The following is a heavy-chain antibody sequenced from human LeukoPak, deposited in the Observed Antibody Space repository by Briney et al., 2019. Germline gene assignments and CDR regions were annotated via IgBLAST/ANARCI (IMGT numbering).Heavy chain of an antibody. Sequence: SETLSLTCTVSGGSISSSSYYWGWIRQPPGKGLEWIGSIYYSGSTYYNPSLKSRVTISVDTSKNQFSLKLSSVTAADTAVYYCASVGYDFWSGYNWFDPWGQGTLVTVSS. CDR3: ASVGYDFWSGYNWFDP. V-gene: IGHV4-39*07. D-gene: IGHD3-3*01. CDR2: IYYSGST. J-gene: IGHJ5*02. CDR1: GGSISSSSYY.